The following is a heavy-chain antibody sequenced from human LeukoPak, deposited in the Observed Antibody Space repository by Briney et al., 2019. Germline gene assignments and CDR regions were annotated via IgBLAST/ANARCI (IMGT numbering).Heavy chain of an antibody. J-gene: IGHJ4*02. Sequence: PGGSLRLSCAASGFTFSRSAMNWVRQAPGKGQEWVSSFSASGGTTYYADSVKGRFTISRDNSKNTLSVQMNSLRAEDTAVYYCAKANYSGSYYFDSWGQGTLVTVSS. CDR1: GFTFSRSA. V-gene: IGHV3-23*01. CDR3: AKANYSGSYYFDS. CDR2: FSASGGTT. D-gene: IGHD1-26*01.